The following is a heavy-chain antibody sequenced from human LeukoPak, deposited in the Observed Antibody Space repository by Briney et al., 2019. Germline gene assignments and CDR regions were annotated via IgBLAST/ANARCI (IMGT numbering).Heavy chain of an antibody. CDR2: IYSGGST. CDR3: AREGHTRYFDY. CDR1: GFTVSSSY. J-gene: IGHJ4*02. Sequence: PGGSLRLSCAVSGFTVSSSYMTWVRQAPGKGLEWVSLIYSGGSTFYADSVKGRFTISRDNSKNTVYLQMNSLRAEDTAVYYCAREGHTRYFDYWGQGTLVTVSS. V-gene: IGHV3-66*01.